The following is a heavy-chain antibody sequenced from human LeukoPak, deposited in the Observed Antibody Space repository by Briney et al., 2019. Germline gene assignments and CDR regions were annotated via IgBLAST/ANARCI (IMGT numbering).Heavy chain of an antibody. CDR2: ISSDSSSI. CDR1: GFTLSGYS. J-gene: IGHJ5*02. D-gene: IGHD2/OR15-2a*01. CDR3: TTLSAHWFDP. V-gene: IGHV3-21*01. Sequence: GGSLRLSCVGSGFTLSGYSMNWVRQSPEMALEWVSSISSDSSSIYYGDSLKGRFTVSRDNAKNSLYLQMTGLKDDDTAIYYCTTLSAHWFDPWGRGTLVTVSS.